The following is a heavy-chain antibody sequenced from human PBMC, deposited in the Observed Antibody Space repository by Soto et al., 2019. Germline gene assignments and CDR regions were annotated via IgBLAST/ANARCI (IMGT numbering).Heavy chain of an antibody. CDR2: IYYTGNT. Sequence: QVQLKESGPGLVKPSQTLSLTCSVSGGSIGSGDYYWSWVRQSPGKGLEWIGYIYYTGNTYYNPSLAGRVTFSVDTSQNQLSLTLSDVTVADTAVYYCARDSRRRADSGTRPLYYFDYWGQGTLVTVSS. CDR1: GGSIGSGDYY. D-gene: IGHD1-26*01. J-gene: IGHJ4*02. CDR3: ARDSRRRADSGTRPLYYFDY. V-gene: IGHV4-30-4*01.